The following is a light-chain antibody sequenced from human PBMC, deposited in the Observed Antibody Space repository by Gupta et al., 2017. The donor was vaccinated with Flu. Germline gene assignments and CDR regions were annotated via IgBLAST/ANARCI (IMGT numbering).Light chain of an antibody. V-gene: IGLV2-14*03. J-gene: IGLJ1*01. CDR3: SSDTSSSAYL. CDR2: DVS. Sequence: QSALTQPASVSGSPGQSITISCTGTSRDVGNYNYVSWYQQHPGKAPKLMIYDVSNRPSGIATRFSGSKSGNTASLTISGRQEEDEADYYCSSDTSSSAYLFGTGTKVTVL. CDR1: SRDVGNYNY.